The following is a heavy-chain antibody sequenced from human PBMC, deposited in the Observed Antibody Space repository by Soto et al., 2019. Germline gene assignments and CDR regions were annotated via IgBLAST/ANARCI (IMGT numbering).Heavy chain of an antibody. Sequence: QVQLVQSGAEVKKPGSSVKVSCKASGGTFSSYAISWVRQAPGQGLEWMGGIIPIFGTANYAQKFQGRVTITADESTSTAYMELSSLRSEDKAVYYCARDRGYCSSTSCPTYYYYGMDVWGQGTTVTVSS. CDR3: ARDRGYCSSTSCPTYYYYGMDV. CDR1: GGTFSSYA. CDR2: IIPIFGTA. V-gene: IGHV1-69*01. J-gene: IGHJ6*02. D-gene: IGHD2-2*01.